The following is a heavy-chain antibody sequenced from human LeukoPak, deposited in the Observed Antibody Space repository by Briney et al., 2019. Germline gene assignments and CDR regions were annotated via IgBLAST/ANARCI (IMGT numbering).Heavy chain of an antibody. J-gene: IGHJ4*02. Sequence: SETLSLTCTVSGGSISSGSYYWSWIRQPAGKGLEWIGRVYTSGSTNYNPSLKSRVTISVDTSKNQFSLKLSSVTAADTAVYYCARTYSSSWYSSFVYWGQGTLVTVSS. CDR3: ARTYSSSWYSSFVY. CDR2: VYTSGST. D-gene: IGHD6-13*01. CDR1: GGSISSGSYY. V-gene: IGHV4-61*02.